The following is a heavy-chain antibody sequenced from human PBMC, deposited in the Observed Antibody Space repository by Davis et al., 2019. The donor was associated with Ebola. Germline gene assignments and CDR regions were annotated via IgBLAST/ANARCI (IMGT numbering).Heavy chain of an antibody. D-gene: IGHD4-17*01. Sequence: PGGSLRLSCAASGFTFRTYDMHWVRQTTGKGLEWVSVIGTAGDTYYRGSVKGRFTISRENARNSLYLQMNGLTAGDTAVYYCARAQFGDVVLDYWGQGTLVTVSS. J-gene: IGHJ4*02. V-gene: IGHV3-13*01. CDR2: IGTAGDT. CDR3: ARAQFGDVVLDY. CDR1: GFTFRTYD.